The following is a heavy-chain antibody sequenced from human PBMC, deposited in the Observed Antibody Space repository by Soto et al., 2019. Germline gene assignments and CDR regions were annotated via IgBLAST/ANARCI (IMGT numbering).Heavy chain of an antibody. CDR2: ISGSGGST. CDR1: GFTFSSYA. D-gene: IGHD3-3*01. CDR3: AKSRFLEWSVTIPPFYYYGMDV. V-gene: IGHV3-23*01. Sequence: GGSLRLSCAASGFTFSSYAMSWVRQAPGKGLEWVSAISGSGGSTYYADSVKGRFTISRDNSKNTLYLQMNSLRAEDTAVYYCAKSRFLEWSVTIPPFYYYGMDVWGQGTTVTVSS. J-gene: IGHJ6*02.